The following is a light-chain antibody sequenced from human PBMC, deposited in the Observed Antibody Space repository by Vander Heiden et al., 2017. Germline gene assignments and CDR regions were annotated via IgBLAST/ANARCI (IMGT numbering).Light chain of an antibody. J-gene: IGKJ2*01. V-gene: IGKV3-20*01. CDR3: QQYGNSPRYT. CDR1: QSVSSTY. Sequence: EIVLTQSPGTLSLSPGERATLSCRTSQSVSSTYLAWYQQKPGQAPRLLIYDASSRATGIPDRFSGSGSGTDFTLTISRLEPEDFAVYYCQQYGNSPRYTFGQGTKLEMK. CDR2: DAS.